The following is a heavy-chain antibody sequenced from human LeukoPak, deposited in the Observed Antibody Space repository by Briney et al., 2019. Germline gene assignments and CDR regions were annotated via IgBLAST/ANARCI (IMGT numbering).Heavy chain of an antibody. CDR3: ARGNQLLSMFGY. CDR2: ISTYNGNT. Sequence: ASVKVSCKASGYPFTRYGIHWVRQAPGQGLEWMGWISTYNGNTNYAQMFQGRVTMTTDTSTTTAYLDLRSLTSDDTAVYYCARGNQLLSMFGYWGQGTLVTVSS. CDR1: GYPFTRYG. V-gene: IGHV1-18*01. D-gene: IGHD2-2*01. J-gene: IGHJ4*02.